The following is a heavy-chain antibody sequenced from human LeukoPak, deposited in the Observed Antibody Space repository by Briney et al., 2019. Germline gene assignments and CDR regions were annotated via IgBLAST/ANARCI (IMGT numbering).Heavy chain of an antibody. CDR2: IYYSGST. CDR3: AREIAAAGNWFDP. CDR1: GGSISSSSYY. Sequence: SETMSLTCTVYGGSISSSSYYWGWIRQPPGKGLEWIGSIYYSGSTYYNPSLKSRVTISLDTSKNQFSLKLSSVTAADTAVYYCAREIAAAGNWFDPWGQGTLVTVSS. J-gene: IGHJ5*02. D-gene: IGHD6-13*01. V-gene: IGHV4-39*07.